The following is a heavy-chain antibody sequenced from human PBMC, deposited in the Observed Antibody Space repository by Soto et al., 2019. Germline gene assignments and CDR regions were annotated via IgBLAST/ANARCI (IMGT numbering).Heavy chain of an antibody. CDR2: ISAFNGNS. Sequence: QIQLVQSGAEVKRPGASVKVSCKASGYTFSTHGITWVRQAPGQGLEWMGWISAFNGNSKYAQKFQGRVTMTTDTSTATAYMELRSLRFDDTAVCYCAKGVYDYTFWGQGTLVTVSS. V-gene: IGHV1-18*01. CDR1: GYTFSTHG. D-gene: IGHD4-4*01. J-gene: IGHJ4*02. CDR3: AKGVYDYTF.